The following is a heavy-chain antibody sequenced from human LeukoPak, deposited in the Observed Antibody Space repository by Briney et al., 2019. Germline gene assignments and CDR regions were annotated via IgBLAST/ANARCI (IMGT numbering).Heavy chain of an antibody. CDR3: ARFREDRTPYNAMDV. Sequence: GGSLRLSCAASGFTFSSHAMHWARQAPGKGLEYVSAINSNGGYTYYASSVKGRFSISRDNSKNTLYLQMGSLRPEDTAVYYCARFREDRTPYNAMDVWGQGTMVTVSS. D-gene: IGHD5-18*01. J-gene: IGHJ3*01. V-gene: IGHV3-64*01. CDR2: INSNGGYT. CDR1: GFTFSSHA.